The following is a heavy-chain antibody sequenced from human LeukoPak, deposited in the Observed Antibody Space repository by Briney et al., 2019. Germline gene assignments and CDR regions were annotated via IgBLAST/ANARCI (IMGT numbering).Heavy chain of an antibody. Sequence: GGSLRLSCAASGFIFDDYGMSWVRQAPRKGLEWVSGINWNGGSTGYADSVKGRFIISRDNAKNSLYLQMNSLRAEDTALYYCARRIVGATNWFDPWGQGTLVTVSS. J-gene: IGHJ5*02. CDR3: ARRIVGATNWFDP. CDR1: GFIFDDYG. V-gene: IGHV3-20*04. CDR2: INWNGGST. D-gene: IGHD1-26*01.